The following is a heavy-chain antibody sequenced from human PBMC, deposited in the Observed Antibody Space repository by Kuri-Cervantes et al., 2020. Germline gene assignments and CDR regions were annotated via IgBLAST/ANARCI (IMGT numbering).Heavy chain of an antibody. D-gene: IGHD1/OR15-1a*01. V-gene: IGHV4-34*01. CDR2: INPSGSP. CDR3: ARPNMAYFDY. J-gene: IGHJ4*02. CDR1: GGSFSGYY. Sequence: SQTLSLTCGVYGGSFSGYYWSWIRQSPGKGLEWIGGINPSGSPSCNPSLKSRVTVSINTSKNQFSLKLSSVTAADTAVYYCARPNMAYFDYWGQGTLVTVSS.